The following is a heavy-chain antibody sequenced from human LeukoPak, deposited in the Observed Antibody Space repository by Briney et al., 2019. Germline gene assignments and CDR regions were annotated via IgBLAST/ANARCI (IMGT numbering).Heavy chain of an antibody. D-gene: IGHD6-19*01. CDR2: IYWDDDK. CDR3: AHRRSQWPTLDAFDI. V-gene: IGHV2-5*02. CDR1: GFSLSTSGVG. Sequence: SGPTLVNPTQTLTLTCTFSGFSLSTSGVGVGWIRQPPGKALECLALIYWDDDKRYSPSLKSRLTITKDTSKNQVVLTMTNMDPVDTATYYCAHRRSQWPTLDAFDIWGQGTMVTVSS. J-gene: IGHJ3*02.